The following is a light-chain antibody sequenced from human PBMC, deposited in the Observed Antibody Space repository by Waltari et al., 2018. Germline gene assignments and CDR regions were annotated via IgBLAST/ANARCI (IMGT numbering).Light chain of an antibody. CDR1: SSDVGAYNH. CDR3: CSYAGTYTVRV. V-gene: IGLV2-11*01. J-gene: IGLJ3*02. Sequence: QSALTQPRSVSGSPGQSVTISCTGTSSDVGAYNHVSWYQQHPGKAPKLMIYGVSKRPSGVPDRFSGSKSVNTAALTISGLQAEDEGDYYCCSYAGTYTVRVFGGGTKVTVL. CDR2: GVS.